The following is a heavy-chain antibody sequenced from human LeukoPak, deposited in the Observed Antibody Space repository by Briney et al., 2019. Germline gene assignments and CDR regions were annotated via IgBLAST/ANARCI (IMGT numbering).Heavy chain of an antibody. Sequence: QVQLQESGPGLVKPSETLSLTCTVSGCSISSYYWSWIRQPPGKGLEWIGYIYYSGSTNYNPSLKSRVTISVDTSKNQFSLKLSSVTAADTAVYYCARDTGSYWRWFDPWGQGTLVTVSS. D-gene: IGHD1-26*01. CDR3: ARDTGSYWRWFDP. CDR1: GCSISSYY. J-gene: IGHJ5*02. CDR2: IYYSGST. V-gene: IGHV4-59*01.